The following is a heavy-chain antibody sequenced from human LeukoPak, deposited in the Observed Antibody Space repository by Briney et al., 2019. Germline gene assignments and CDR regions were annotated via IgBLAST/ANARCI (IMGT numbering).Heavy chain of an antibody. D-gene: IGHD3-3*01. CDR3: ARSGYDFWSGYRPYMDV. V-gene: IGHV4-39*01. Sequence: SETLSLTCTVSGGSISSSSYYWGWIRQPPGKGLEWIGSIYYSGSTYYNPSLKSRVTISVDTSKNQFSLKLSSVTAADTAVYYGARSGYDFWSGYRPYMDVWGKGTTVTVSS. J-gene: IGHJ6*03. CDR2: IYYSGST. CDR1: GGSISSSSYY.